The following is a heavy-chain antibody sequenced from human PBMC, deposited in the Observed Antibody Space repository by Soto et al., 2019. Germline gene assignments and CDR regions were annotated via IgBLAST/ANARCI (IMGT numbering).Heavy chain of an antibody. V-gene: IGHV1-58*01. CDR2: IVVGSGNT. Sequence: SVKVSCKASGFTFSSSAVQWVRQARGQRLEWIGWIVVGSGNTNYAQKFQERVTITRDMSTSTAYMELSSLRSEDTAVYYCAALSVAAREFDYWGQGTLVTVSS. CDR1: GFTFSSSA. J-gene: IGHJ4*02. D-gene: IGHD6-6*01. CDR3: AALSVAAREFDY.